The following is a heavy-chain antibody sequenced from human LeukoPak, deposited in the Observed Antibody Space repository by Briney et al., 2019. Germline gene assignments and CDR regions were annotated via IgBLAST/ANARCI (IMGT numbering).Heavy chain of an antibody. D-gene: IGHD3-22*01. V-gene: IGHV1-18*01. CDR2: INAYNGNT. CDR1: GYTFTSYG. CDR3: ARDRTRPPYYYDNSGYYPIDY. J-gene: IGHJ4*02. Sequence: ASVKVSCKASGYTFTSYGISWVRQAPGQGLEWMGWINAYNGNTNYAQKLQGRVTMTTDTSTSTAYMELRSLRSDDTAVYYCARDRTRPPYYYDNSGYYPIDYWGQGTLVTVSS.